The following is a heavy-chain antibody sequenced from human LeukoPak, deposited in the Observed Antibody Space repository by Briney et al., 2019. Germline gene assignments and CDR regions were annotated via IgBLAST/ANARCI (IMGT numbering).Heavy chain of an antibody. CDR2: IYPSDSDT. CDR3: ARGHNYAADY. CDR1: GFLFTSFW. Sequence: GESLKISFKVSGFLFTSFWIGWARQMPGKGLEWMGLIYPSDSDTRYTPAFQGQVTISADRSISTAYLQWSSLKAPDTAIYYCARGHNYAADYWGQGTLVTVSS. J-gene: IGHJ4*02. V-gene: IGHV5-51*01. D-gene: IGHD5-18*01.